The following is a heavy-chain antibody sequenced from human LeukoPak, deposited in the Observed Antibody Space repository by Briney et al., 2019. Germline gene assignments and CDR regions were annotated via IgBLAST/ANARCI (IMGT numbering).Heavy chain of an antibody. V-gene: IGHV4-59*02. J-gene: IGHJ4*02. CDR1: GGSVSSYY. CDR3: AGYGSGSYYKAFDY. CDR2: IYYSGST. D-gene: IGHD3-10*01. Sequence: SETLSLTCTVSGGSVSSYYWTWIRQPPGKGLEWIGCIYYSGSTNYNPSLKSRVTISIDTSKNQFSLRLNSVTAADTAVYFCAGYGSGSYYKAFDYWGQGTLVTVSS.